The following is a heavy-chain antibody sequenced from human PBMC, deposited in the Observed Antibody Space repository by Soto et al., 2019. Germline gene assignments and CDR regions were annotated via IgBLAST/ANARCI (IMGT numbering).Heavy chain of an antibody. Sequence: SETLSLTCTVSGGYISSSSYYCGWIRQPPGKGLEWIGSIYYSGSTYYNPSLKSRVTISVDTSKNQFSLKLSSVTAADTAVYYCARHTPAISISDHWGQGTLVTVSS. CDR3: ARHTPAISISDH. CDR2: IYYSGST. CDR1: GGYISSSSYY. J-gene: IGHJ4*02. V-gene: IGHV4-39*01. D-gene: IGHD2-15*01.